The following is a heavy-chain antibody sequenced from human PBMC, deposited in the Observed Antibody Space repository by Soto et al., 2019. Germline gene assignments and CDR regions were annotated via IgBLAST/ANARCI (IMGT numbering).Heavy chain of an antibody. J-gene: IGHJ6*02. Sequence: PSETLSLTCAVYGGSFSGYYWSWIRQPPGKGLEWSGEIKHSGSTNYNASLKSRVTISVDTSKNQFSLKLSSVTAADTAVYYCARGGGLRYFDGYYYYYGMDVWGQGTTVTVS. CDR2: IKHSGST. V-gene: IGHV4-34*01. D-gene: IGHD3-9*01. CDR3: ARGGGLRYFDGYYYYYGMDV. CDR1: GGSFSGYY.